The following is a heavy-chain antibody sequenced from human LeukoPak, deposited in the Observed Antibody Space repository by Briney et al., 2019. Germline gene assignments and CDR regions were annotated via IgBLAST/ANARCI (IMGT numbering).Heavy chain of an antibody. CDR2: INHSGST. J-gene: IGHJ4*02. D-gene: IGHD6-13*01. V-gene: IGHV4-34*01. CDR1: GVSFSGYY. CDR3: ARGRGRSSSWSYFDY. Sequence: SETLSLTCAVYGVSFSGYYWSWIRQPPGKGLEWIGEINHSGSTNYNPSLKSRVTISVDTSKNQFSLKLSSVTAADTAVYYCARGRGRSSSWSYFDYWGQGTLVTVSS.